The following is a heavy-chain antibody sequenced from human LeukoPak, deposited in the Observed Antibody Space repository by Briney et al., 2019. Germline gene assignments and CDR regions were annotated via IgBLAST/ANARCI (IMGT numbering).Heavy chain of an antibody. CDR3: ASEKEMYSSSLYEGFDP. V-gene: IGHV3-30*04. Sequence: GGSLRLSCAASGFTFSNFAMHWVRQAPGKGLEWVVAISYDGSNKHYADSVKGRFTISRDNSKNTLYLQMNSLRPEDTAVYYCASEKEMYSSSLYEGFDPWGQGTLVTVSS. CDR1: GFTFSNFA. J-gene: IGHJ5*02. CDR2: ISYDGSNK. D-gene: IGHD6-13*01.